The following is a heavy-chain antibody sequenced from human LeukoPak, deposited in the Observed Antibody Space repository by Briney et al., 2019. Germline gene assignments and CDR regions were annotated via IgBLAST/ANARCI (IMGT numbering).Heavy chain of an antibody. J-gene: IGHJ4*02. CDR1: GFTFTSFA. CDR2: ISRSGVAT. V-gene: IGHV3-23*01. CDR3: AKHSHDGSAPYYEVQLDY. Sequence: PGGSLRLSFAASGFTFTSFAMSWVRQAPGKGLEWVSTISRSGVATYYANSVKGRFTISRDNSKNTVYVQMNSLRAEDTAIYYCAKHSHDGSAPYYEVQLDYWGQGNLVTVSS. D-gene: IGHD3-22*01.